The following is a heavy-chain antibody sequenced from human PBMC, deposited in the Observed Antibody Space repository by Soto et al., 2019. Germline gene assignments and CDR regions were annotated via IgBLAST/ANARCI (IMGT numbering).Heavy chain of an antibody. CDR2: ISGYDGRT. CDR3: ARYWEDIRHINCFDP. V-gene: IGHV1-18*01. Sequence: QLVQSGVEVKKPGASVRVSCKASGYTFINYGISWVRQAPGQGLEWMGWISGYDGRTNYAQRFQGRVTMTTDTSTNTAYMELTSLTSDDTAVYYCARYWEDIRHINCFDPLGQGTLVTVSS. CDR1: GYTFINYG. D-gene: IGHD1-26*01. J-gene: IGHJ5*02.